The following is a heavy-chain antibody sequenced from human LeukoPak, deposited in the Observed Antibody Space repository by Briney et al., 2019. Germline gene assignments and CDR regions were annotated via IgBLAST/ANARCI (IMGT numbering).Heavy chain of an antibody. D-gene: IGHD3-10*01. Sequence: SETLSLTCAVYGGSFSGYYWSWIRQPPGKGLEWIGEINHSGSTNYNPSLKSRVTISVDTSKNQFSLKLSSATAADTAVYYCARVYGDYYGSGSYYPFDYWGQGTLVTVSS. V-gene: IGHV4-34*01. CDR1: GGSFSGYY. J-gene: IGHJ4*02. CDR2: INHSGST. CDR3: ARVYGDYYGSGSYYPFDY.